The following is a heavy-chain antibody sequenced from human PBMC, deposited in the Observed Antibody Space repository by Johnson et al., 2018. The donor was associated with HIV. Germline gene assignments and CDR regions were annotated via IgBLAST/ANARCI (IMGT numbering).Heavy chain of an antibody. Sequence: QVQLVESGGGVVQPGRSLRLSCAASGFTFSSYGMHWVRQAPGKGLEWVAVIWYDGSNKYFADSVKGRFTISRENSKNTLYLQMNSLRAEDTAVYYCARVEWELGAFDIWGQGTMVTVSS. V-gene: IGHV3-33*01. CDR1: GFTFSSYG. J-gene: IGHJ3*02. CDR2: IWYDGSNK. CDR3: ARVEWELGAFDI. D-gene: IGHD1-26*01.